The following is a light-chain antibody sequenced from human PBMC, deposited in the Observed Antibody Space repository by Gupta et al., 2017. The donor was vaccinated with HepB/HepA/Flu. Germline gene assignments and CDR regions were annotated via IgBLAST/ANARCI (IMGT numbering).Light chain of an antibody. CDR1: QSVSSSY. J-gene: IGKJ4*01. Sequence: EIVLTQSPGTLSLSLGERATLSCRASQSVSSSYLAWYQQKPGQAPRLLIYGASSRATGIPDRFSGSGSGTDFTLTISRLEPEDFAVYYCQQYGSSLLFGGGTKVEIK. CDR3: QQYGSSLL. CDR2: GAS. V-gene: IGKV3-20*01.